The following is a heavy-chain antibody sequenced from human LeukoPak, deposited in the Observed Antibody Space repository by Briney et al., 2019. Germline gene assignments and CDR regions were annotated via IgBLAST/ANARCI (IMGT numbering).Heavy chain of an antibody. CDR3: ANSYGDSPDAFDI. Sequence: SQTLSLTCTVSGGSISSGDYYWSWIRQPPGKGLEWIGYIYYSGSTYYNPSLKSRVTISVDTSKNQFSLKLSSVTAADTAVYYCANSYGDSPDAFDIWGQGTMVTVSS. V-gene: IGHV4-30-4*08. CDR1: GGSISSGDYY. CDR2: IYYSGST. D-gene: IGHD4-17*01. J-gene: IGHJ3*02.